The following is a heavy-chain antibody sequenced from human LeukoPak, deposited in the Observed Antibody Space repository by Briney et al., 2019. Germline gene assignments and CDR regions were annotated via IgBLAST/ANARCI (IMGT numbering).Heavy chain of an antibody. CDR2: INTNTGNP. CDR3: ARVPHSYCGGDCYSATDY. CDR1: GYTFTTYA. Sequence: ASVKVSCKAPGYTFTTYAMSWVRQAPGQGLEWMGWINTNTGNPTYARGFTGRFVFSLDTSVSTAYLQISSLKAEDTAVYYCARVPHSYCGGDCYSATDYWGQGTLVTVSS. J-gene: IGHJ4*02. V-gene: IGHV7-4-1*02. D-gene: IGHD2-21*02.